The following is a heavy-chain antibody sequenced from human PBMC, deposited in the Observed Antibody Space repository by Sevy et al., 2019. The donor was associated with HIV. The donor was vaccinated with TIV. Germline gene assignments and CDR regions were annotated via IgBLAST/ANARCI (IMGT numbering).Heavy chain of an antibody. J-gene: IGHJ4*02. CDR1: GFTFSDYW. CDR3: VRAIQSEGSF. Sequence: GGSLRLSCAASGFTFSDYWMSWVRQAPEKGLEWVANIKEDDTVKYYVDSVKGRFTIFRDNGRNLVYLVMNNLRVEDTALYYCVRAIQSEGSFWGQGTLVTVSS. CDR2: IKEDDTVK. D-gene: IGHD2-2*02. V-gene: IGHV3-7*04.